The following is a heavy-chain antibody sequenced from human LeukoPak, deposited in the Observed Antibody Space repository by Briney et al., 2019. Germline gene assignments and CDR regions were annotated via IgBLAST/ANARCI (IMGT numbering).Heavy chain of an antibody. V-gene: IGHV3-30*02. J-gene: IGHJ6*03. D-gene: IGHD6-19*01. Sequence: GGSLRLSCAASGFTFSSYGMHWVRQAPGKGLEWVAFIRHDGSNKYYADSVKGRFTISRDNSKNTLYLQMNSLRAEDTAVYYCAKDAVAVAGTGIDYYYYMDVWGKGTTVTVSS. CDR3: AKDAVAVAGTGIDYYYYMDV. CDR1: GFTFSSYG. CDR2: IRHDGSNK.